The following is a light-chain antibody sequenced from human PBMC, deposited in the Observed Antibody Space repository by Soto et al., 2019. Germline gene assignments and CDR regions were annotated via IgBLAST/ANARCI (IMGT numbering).Light chain of an antibody. Sequence: QSVLTQPPSVSRAPGQRVTISCTGSGSNIGAGYDVHWYQQVPGTAPKLLIYDDFKRPSGVPDRFSGSKSGTSASLAITGLQAEDEADYYCQSYDGSLSGSIFGGGTKLTVL. CDR2: DDF. CDR3: QSYDGSLSGSI. V-gene: IGLV1-40*01. J-gene: IGLJ2*01. CDR1: GSNIGAGYD.